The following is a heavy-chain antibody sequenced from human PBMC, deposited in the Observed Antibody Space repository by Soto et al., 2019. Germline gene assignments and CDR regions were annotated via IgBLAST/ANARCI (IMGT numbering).Heavy chain of an antibody. CDR3: ASRHLREHAYDV. CDR1: GLTVSGKYY. J-gene: IGHJ3*01. Sequence: DVQLVESGGGLIQPGGSLRLSCAAFGLTVSGKYYMAWVRQAPGKGLEWLSALYDLDGIYYADSVKGRFTTSGDSSKNIVYLQMNDLRPDDTAVYYCASRHLREHAYDVWGQGTTVTVSS. V-gene: IGHV3-53*01. D-gene: IGHD4-17*01. CDR2: LYDLDGI.